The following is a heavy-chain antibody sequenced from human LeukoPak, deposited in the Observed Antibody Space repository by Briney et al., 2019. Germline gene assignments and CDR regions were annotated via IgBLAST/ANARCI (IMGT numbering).Heavy chain of an antibody. J-gene: IGHJ4*02. CDR1: GGSSSSVGYC. CDR3: ARDMNGYSYNEY. D-gene: IGHD5-18*01. Sequence: SETLSLTCTVSGGSSSSVGYCWSWIRQHPGKGPEWIGCIYYSGSTYYNPSLKSRITISIDASKNQFSLKLSSVTAADTAVYYCARDMNGYSYNEYWGQGTLVTVSS. V-gene: IGHV4-31*03. CDR2: IYYSGST.